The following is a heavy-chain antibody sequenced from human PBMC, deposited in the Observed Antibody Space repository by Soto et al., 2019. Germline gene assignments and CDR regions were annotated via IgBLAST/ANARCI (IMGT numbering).Heavy chain of an antibody. J-gene: IGHJ4*02. CDR2: IYYSGST. Sequence: SETLSLTCTVPGGSISSGGYYWSWIRQHPGKGLEWIGYIYYSGSTYYNPSLKSRVTISVDTSKNQFSLKLSSVTAADTAVYYCARLRASSSWAYYWGQGTLVNVS. CDR3: ARLRASSSWAYY. CDR1: GGSISSGGYY. V-gene: IGHV4-31*03. D-gene: IGHD6-13*01.